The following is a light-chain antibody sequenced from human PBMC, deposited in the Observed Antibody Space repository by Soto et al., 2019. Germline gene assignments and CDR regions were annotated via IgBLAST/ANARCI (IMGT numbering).Light chain of an antibody. J-gene: IGKJ5*01. V-gene: IGKV1-39*01. Sequence: DIPMTQSPSSLSASVGDRVTITCRASQSIGNHLNWYQQKPGKAPEFLIYAASNLQSGVPSRFSGSGSGTDFTLTVNSLQPEDCATYYCQQSHSSPITFGQGTRLEMK. CDR1: QSIGNH. CDR2: AAS. CDR3: QQSHSSPIT.